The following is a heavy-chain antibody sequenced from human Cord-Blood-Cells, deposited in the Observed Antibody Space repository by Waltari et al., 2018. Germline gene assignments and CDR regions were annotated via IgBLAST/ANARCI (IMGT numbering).Heavy chain of an antibody. CDR2: ISGSGGST. CDR3: AKFHSSSWFWFDY. Sequence: EGQLLESGGGLVQPGGSLRLSCAASGFTFSSYAMSWVRQAPGKGLEWVSAISGSGGSTYYADSVKGRFTISRDNSKNTLYLQMNSLRAEDTAVYYCAKFHSSSWFWFDYWGQGTLVTVSS. CDR1: GFTFSSYA. V-gene: IGHV3-23*01. D-gene: IGHD6-13*01. J-gene: IGHJ4*02.